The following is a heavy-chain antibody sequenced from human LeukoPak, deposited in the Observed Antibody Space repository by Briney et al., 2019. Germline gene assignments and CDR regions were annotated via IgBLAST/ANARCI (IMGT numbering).Heavy chain of an antibody. J-gene: IGHJ5*02. V-gene: IGHV4-30-2*01. CDR1: GGSISSGGYS. CDR2: TYHSGST. D-gene: IGHD3-3*01. CDR3: ARVQFWSGYNWFDP. Sequence: SQTLSLTCAVSGGSISSGGYSWSWIRQPPGKGLEWIGYTYHSGSTYYNPSLKSRVTISVDRSKNQFSLKLSSVTAADTAVYYCARVQFWSGYNWFDPWGQGTLVTVSS.